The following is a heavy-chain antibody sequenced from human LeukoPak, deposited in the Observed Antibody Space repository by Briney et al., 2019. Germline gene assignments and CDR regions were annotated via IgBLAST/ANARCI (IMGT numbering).Heavy chain of an antibody. Sequence: SETLSLTCTVSGGSISSYYWSWIRQPAGKGLEWIGRIYTSGSTNYNPSLKSRVTMSVDTSKNQFSLKLSSVTAADTAVYYCARKYCSGGSCYSMFDFDYWGQGTLVTVSS. CDR3: ARKYCSGGSCYSMFDFDY. CDR1: GGSISSYY. D-gene: IGHD2-15*01. CDR2: IYTSGST. V-gene: IGHV4-4*07. J-gene: IGHJ4*02.